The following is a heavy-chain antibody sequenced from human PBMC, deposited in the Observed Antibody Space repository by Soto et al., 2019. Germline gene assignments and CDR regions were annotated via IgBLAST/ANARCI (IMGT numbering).Heavy chain of an antibody. CDR2: ISGYNGNT. Sequence: QVQLVQSGDEVKKPGASVKVSCKISGYPLSNYGITWVRQAPGQGLEWMRWISGYNGNTEYAQKVQGRVSMTTDTSTSTAYKELMSRRSDDTAVYYCAGDGGTIFGVVNDSWGQGTLVTVSS. J-gene: IGHJ4*02. CDR1: GYPLSNYG. V-gene: IGHV1-18*01. D-gene: IGHD3-3*01. CDR3: AGDGGTIFGVVNDS.